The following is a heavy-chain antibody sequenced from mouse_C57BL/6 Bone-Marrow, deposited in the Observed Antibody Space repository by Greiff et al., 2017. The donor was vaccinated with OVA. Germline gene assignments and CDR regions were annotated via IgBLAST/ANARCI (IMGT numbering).Heavy chain of an antibody. D-gene: IGHD5-1*01. CDR1: GYTFTDYE. CDR3: TRGEYL. CDR2: IDPETGGT. Sequence: VQLKESGAELVRPGASVTLSCKASGYTFTDYEMHWVKQTPVHGLEWIGAIDPETGGTAYNQKFKGKAILTADKSSSTAYMELRSLTSEDSAVYYCTRGEYLGGQGTTLTVSS. V-gene: IGHV1-15*01. J-gene: IGHJ2*01.